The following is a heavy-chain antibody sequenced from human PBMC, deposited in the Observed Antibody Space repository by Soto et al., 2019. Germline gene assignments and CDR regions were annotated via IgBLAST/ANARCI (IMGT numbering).Heavy chain of an antibody. CDR2: ISGSGGST. V-gene: IGHV3-23*01. Sequence: GGSLRLSCAASGFTFSSSAMSWVRQAPGKGLEWGSAISGSGGSTYYADTVKGRFTVSRDNSKNTLYLQMNSLRAEDTAVYYCARSGYYYPLDFDHWGQGNLVTVSS. CDR3: ARSGYYYPLDFDH. J-gene: IGHJ4*02. CDR1: GFTFSSSA. D-gene: IGHD3-22*01.